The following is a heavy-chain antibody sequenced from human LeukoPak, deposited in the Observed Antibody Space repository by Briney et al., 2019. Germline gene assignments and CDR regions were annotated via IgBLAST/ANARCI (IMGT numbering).Heavy chain of an antibody. CDR2: ISSSGSTI. D-gene: IGHD5-12*01. J-gene: IGHJ4*02. CDR1: GFTFSSYE. CDR3: ARDYSGDFDY. Sequence: LPGGSLRLSCAASGFTFSSYEMNWVRQAPGKGLEWVSYISSSGSTIYYADSVKGRFTISRDDAKNSLYLQMNSLRAEDTAVYYCARDYSGDFDYWGQGTLVTVSS. V-gene: IGHV3-48*03.